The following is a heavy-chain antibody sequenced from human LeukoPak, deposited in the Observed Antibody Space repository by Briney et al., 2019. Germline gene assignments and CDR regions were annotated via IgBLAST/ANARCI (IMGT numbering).Heavy chain of an antibody. CDR1: GFTYSSFG. V-gene: IGHV3-30*02. Sequence: GGSLRLSCAASGFTYSSFGMHWVRHAPGEGLEWVAFIRCEGSNKYYAHCVEGRYTISRDHSENTLYLQMSSLRAEDTAVYYCAKDLGRGYSYGPYYFDYWGQGTLVTVSS. CDR2: IRCEGSNK. CDR3: AKDLGRGYSYGPYYFDY. D-gene: IGHD5-18*01. J-gene: IGHJ4*02.